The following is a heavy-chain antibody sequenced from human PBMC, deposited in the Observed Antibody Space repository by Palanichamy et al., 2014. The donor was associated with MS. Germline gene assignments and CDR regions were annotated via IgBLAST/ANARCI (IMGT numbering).Heavy chain of an antibody. D-gene: IGHD3-9*01. CDR2: IKQDGSEK. Sequence: GANIKQDGSEKYYVDSVKGRFTISRDNAKNSLYLQMNSLRAEDTAVYYCARDTLYYDILTGYSLGDYFDYWGQGTLVTVSS. V-gene: IGHV3-7*01. CDR3: ARDTLYYDILTGYSLGDYFDY. J-gene: IGHJ4*02.